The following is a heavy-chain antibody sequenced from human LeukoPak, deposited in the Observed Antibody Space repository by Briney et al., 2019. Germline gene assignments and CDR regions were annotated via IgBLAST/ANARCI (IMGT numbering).Heavy chain of an antibody. J-gene: IGHJ5*02. V-gene: IGHV1-69*05. D-gene: IGHD6-13*01. CDR2: IIPIFGTA. CDR1: GGTFSSYA. CDR3: ARDRAAADYNWFDP. Sequence: ASVTVSCKASGGTFSSYAISWVRQAPGQGLEWMGGIIPIFGTANYAQKFQGRVTMTTDTSTSTAYMELRSLRSDDTAVYYCARDRAAADYNWFDPWGQGTLVTVSS.